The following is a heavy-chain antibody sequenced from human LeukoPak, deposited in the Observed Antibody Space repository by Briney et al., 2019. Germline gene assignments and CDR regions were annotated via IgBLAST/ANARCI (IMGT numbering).Heavy chain of an antibody. J-gene: IGHJ3*02. CDR1: GFIFSSYV. CDR2: ISYDGSNK. V-gene: IGHV3-30*04. D-gene: IGHD5-18*01. CDR3: ARVGFLPGYSYGHDAFDI. Sequence: GGSLRLSCAASGFIFSSYVMHWVRQAPGKGLEWVAVISYDGSNKYYADSVKGRFTISRDNSKNTLYLQMNSLRAEDTAVYYCARVGFLPGYSYGHDAFDIWGQGTMVTVSS.